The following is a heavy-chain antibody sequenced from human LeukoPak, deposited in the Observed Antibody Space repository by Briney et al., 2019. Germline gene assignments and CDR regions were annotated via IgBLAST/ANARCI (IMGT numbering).Heavy chain of an antibody. V-gene: IGHV3-23*01. CDR2: ISGSGDST. CDR3: AKAKFGELWDWFDP. D-gene: IGHD3-10*01. CDR1: GFTFSSYA. Sequence: GGSLRLSCAASGFTFSSYAMSWVRQAPGKGLEWVTAISGSGDSTYYADSVKGRLTISRDNSKNTLYLQMNSLRTEDTAVYHCAKAKFGELWDWFDPWGQGTLVTVSS. J-gene: IGHJ5*02.